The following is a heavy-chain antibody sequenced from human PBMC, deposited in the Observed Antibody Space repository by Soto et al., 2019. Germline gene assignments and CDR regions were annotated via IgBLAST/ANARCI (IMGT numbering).Heavy chain of an antibody. CDR2: ISSSSSYT. V-gene: IGHV3-11*06. J-gene: IGHJ4*02. CDR1: GFTFSDYY. CDR3: AKLAGADFWSGYFGDNYFDY. D-gene: IGHD3-3*01. Sequence: PGGSLRLSCAASGFTFSDYYMSWIRQAPGKGLEWVSYISSSSSYTNYADSVKGRFTISRDNAKNSLYLQMNSLRAEDTAVYYCAKLAGADFWSGYFGDNYFDYWGQGTLVTVSS.